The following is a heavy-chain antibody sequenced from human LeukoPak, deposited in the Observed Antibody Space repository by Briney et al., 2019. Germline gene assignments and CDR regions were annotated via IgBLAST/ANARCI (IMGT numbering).Heavy chain of an antibody. CDR2: ISGSGGNT. D-gene: IGHD3-10*01. CDR3: AKAALLAGWFGEPMPHYFDY. Sequence: GGTLRLSCAASGFTFSSYGMSWVRQAPGKGLEWVSAISGSGGNTYYADSVKGRFTISRDNSKNTLYLQMNSLRAEDTAVYYCAKAALLAGWFGEPMPHYFDYWGQGTLVTVSS. J-gene: IGHJ4*02. CDR1: GFTFSSYG. V-gene: IGHV3-23*01.